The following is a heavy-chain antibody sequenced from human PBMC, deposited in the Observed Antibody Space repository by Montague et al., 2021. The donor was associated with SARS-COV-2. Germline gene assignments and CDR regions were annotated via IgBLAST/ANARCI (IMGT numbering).Heavy chain of an antibody. CDR3: VRAPNEYYFDY. CDR2: ISHTGIT. D-gene: IGHD6-6*01. Sequence: SETLSLTCDVYGGSFSRYFWSWIRQPPGRGLELIGHISHTGITRYNPSLDSRVTISLDTSKSRLSLKLTSVTVADTSIYFCVRAPNEYYFDYWGQGTPVSVSS. V-gene: IGHV4-34*01. J-gene: IGHJ4*02. CDR1: GGSFSRYF.